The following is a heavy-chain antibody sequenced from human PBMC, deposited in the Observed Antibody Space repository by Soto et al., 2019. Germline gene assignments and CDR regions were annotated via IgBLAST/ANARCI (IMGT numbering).Heavy chain of an antibody. Sequence: GASVKVSCKASGYTFTVYGISWVRQAPGQGLEWMGWISAYNGNTNYAQKLQGRVTMTTDTSTSTAYMELRSLRSDDTAVYYCARDDAMYSYSSGWYFDYWGQGTLVTVSS. D-gene: IGHD6-19*01. CDR1: GYTFTVYG. J-gene: IGHJ4*02. CDR3: ARDDAMYSYSSGWYFDY. CDR2: ISAYNGNT. V-gene: IGHV1-18*01.